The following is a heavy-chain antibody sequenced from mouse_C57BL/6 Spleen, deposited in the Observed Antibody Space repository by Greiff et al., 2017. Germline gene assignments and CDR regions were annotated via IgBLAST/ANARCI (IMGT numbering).Heavy chain of an antibody. CDR3: ASHNWDDRFAY. Sequence: VQLQQSGPELVKPGASVKISCKASGYSFTGYYMNWVKQSPEKSLEWIGEINPSTGGTTYNQKFKAKATLTVDKSSSTAYMQLKSLTSEDSAVYYCASHNWDDRFAYWGQGTLVTVSA. CDR2: INPSTGGT. D-gene: IGHD4-1*01. V-gene: IGHV1-42*01. CDR1: GYSFTGYY. J-gene: IGHJ3*01.